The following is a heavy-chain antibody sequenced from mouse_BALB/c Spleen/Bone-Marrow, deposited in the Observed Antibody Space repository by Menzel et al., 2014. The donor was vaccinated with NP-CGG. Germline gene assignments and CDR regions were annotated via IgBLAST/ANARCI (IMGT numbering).Heavy chain of an antibody. CDR1: GFTFSSFG. Sequence: EVMLVESGGGLVQPGGSRKLSCAASGFTFSSFGMHWVRQAPEKGLEWVAYISDGSSTIYYADTVKGRFTNFRDNPKNTLFLQMTSLRSEDTAMYYCARLDVGGYWGQGTTLTVSS. CDR2: ISDGSSTI. CDR3: ARLDVGGY. V-gene: IGHV5-17*02. J-gene: IGHJ2*01.